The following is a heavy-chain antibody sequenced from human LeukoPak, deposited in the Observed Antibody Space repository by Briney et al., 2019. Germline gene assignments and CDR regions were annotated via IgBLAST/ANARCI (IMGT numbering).Heavy chain of an antibody. V-gene: IGHV4-4*07. CDR1: GGSISSYY. D-gene: IGHD1-20*01. J-gene: IGHJ5*02. CDR2: IYTSGST. Sequence: PSETLSLTCTVSGGSISSYYWSWIRQPAGKGLEWIGRIYTSGSTNYNPSLKSRVTMSVDTSKNQFSLKLSSVTAADTAVYYCAREGSAGLXWXVYLNWFDPWGQGTLVTVSS. CDR3: AREGSAGLXWXVYLNWFDP.